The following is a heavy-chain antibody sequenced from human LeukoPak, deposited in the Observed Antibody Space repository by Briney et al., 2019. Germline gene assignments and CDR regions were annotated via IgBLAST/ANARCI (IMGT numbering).Heavy chain of an antibody. J-gene: IGHJ4*02. CDR2: IYYSGST. CDR3: ARLNYYGSGSYIDY. D-gene: IGHD3-10*01. Sequence: SETLSLTCTVSGGSIGSYYWSWIRQPPGKGLEWIGSIYYSGSTYYNPSLKSRVTISVDTSKNQFSLKLSSVTAADTAVYYCARLNYYGSGSYIDYWGQGTLVTASS. CDR1: GGSIGSYY. V-gene: IGHV4-39*01.